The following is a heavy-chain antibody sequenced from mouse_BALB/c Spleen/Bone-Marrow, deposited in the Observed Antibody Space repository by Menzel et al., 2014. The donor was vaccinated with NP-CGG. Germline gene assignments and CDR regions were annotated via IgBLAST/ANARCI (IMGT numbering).Heavy chain of an antibody. D-gene: IGHD1-1*01. V-gene: IGHV2-9*02. CDR1: GFSLTSYG. CDR3: ARDYYGSSYFDY. CDR2: IWAGGST. Sequence: AMLGESGPGLVAPSQSLSITCTVSGFSLTSYGVHWVRQPPGKGLEWLGVIWAGGSTNYNSALMSRLSISKDNSKSQVFLKMNSLQTDDTAMYYCARDYYGSSYFDYWGQGTTLTVSS. J-gene: IGHJ2*01.